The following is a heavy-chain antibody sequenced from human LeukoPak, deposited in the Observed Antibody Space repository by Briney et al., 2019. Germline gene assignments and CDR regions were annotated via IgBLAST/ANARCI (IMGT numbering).Heavy chain of an antibody. V-gene: IGHV4-61*01. D-gene: IGHD1-1*01. J-gene: IGHJ4*02. Sequence: SSETLSLTCTVSGGSVSTGSHYWNWIRQPPGKALEWIGYIYYGGSTNYNPSLKSRVTISLDTSENQFSLKVNPVTAADTAVYYCAAVDATVVQYYFDNWGQGTLVTVSS. CDR2: IYYGGST. CDR3: AAVDATVVQYYFDN. CDR1: GGSVSTGSHY.